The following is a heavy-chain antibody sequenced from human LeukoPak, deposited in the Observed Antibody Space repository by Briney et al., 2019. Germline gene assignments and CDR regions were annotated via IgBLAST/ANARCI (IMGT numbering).Heavy chain of an antibody. J-gene: IGHJ6*03. V-gene: IGHV1-8*01. CDR2: MNPNSGAT. Sequence: ASVKVSCKASGYTFTSHDINGVRQATGQGLEWMGWMNPNSGATGYAQKFRGRITMTRDTSLTTAYMELSSLRSEDTALYYCARGPAYSEYGVLGYSHYSMDVWGKGTTVTVS. CDR3: ARGPAYSEYGVLGYSHYSMDV. CDR1: GYTFTSHD. D-gene: IGHD4-17*01.